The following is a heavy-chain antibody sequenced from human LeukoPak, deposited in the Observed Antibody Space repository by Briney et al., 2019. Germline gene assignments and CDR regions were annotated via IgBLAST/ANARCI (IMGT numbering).Heavy chain of an antibody. D-gene: IGHD6-13*01. V-gene: IGHV4-59*12. CDR1: GGSISSYY. Sequence: SETLSLTCTVSGGSISSYYWSWIRQPPGKGLEWIGYIYYSGSTNYNPSLKSRVTISVDTSKNQFSLKLSSVTAADTAVYYCARAIAAAGRSWAVDWFDPWGQGTLVTVSS. CDR3: ARAIAAAGRSWAVDWFDP. CDR2: IYYSGST. J-gene: IGHJ5*02.